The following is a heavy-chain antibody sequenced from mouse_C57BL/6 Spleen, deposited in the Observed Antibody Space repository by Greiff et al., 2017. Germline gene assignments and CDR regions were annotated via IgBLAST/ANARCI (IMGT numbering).Heavy chain of an antibody. CDR3: ASYGNYGSFDY. J-gene: IGHJ2*01. V-gene: IGHV14-2*01. CDR2: IDPEDGET. CDR1: GFNIKDYY. Sequence: VQLQQSGAELVKPGASVKLSCTASGFNIKDYYMHWVKQRTEQGLEWIGRIDPEDGETKYAPKCQGKATITADTSSNTAYLQLSSLTSEDTAVYYCASYGNYGSFDYWGQGTTLTVSS. D-gene: IGHD2-10*02.